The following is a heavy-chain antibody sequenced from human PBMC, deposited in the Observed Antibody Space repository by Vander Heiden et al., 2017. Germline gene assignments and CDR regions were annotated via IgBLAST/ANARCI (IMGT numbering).Heavy chain of an antibody. V-gene: IGHV4-34*01. J-gene: IGHJ4*02. Sequence: VPLQQCGAGLLKPSEPLSLACAVYGGPFRGYYWSWIRQPPGKRLEWIGEIKQRGSTNDNPSLKSRVTISVDTSKSQFSRKLSSVTAADTAVYYCARGGDYVWGSYRYYFDYWGQGTLVTVSS. CDR1: GGPFRGYY. D-gene: IGHD3-16*02. CDR3: ARGGDYVWGSYRYYFDY. CDR2: IKQRGST.